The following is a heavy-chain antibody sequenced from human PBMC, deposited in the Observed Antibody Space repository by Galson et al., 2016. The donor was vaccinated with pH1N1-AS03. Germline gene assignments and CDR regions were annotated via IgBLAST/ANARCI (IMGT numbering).Heavy chain of an antibody. J-gene: IGHJ4*02. CDR2: ISGNGYST. V-gene: IGHV3-64*01. D-gene: IGHD6-13*01. CDR3: ARGPVSYSNYWFPPPDY. Sequence: SLRLSCAASGFTFSSYAMHWVRQAPGKGLEYVSAISGNGYSTYYANSVKGRFTISRDNSKSTLFIQMGSLRPEDRAVYYCARGPVSYSNYWFPPPDYWGQGTLVTVSS. CDR1: GFTFSSYA.